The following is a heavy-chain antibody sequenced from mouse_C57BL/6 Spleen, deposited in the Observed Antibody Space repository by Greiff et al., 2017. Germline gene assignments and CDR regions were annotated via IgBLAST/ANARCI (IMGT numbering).Heavy chain of an antibody. CDR3: ATVAWFAY. CDR2: INPSNGGP. Sequence: QVQLQQPGTELVKPGASVKLSCKASGYTFTSYWMHWVKQRPGQGLEWIGNINPSNGGPNYNEKFKSKATLTADKSSSPSCMQLSSLTSVDSAVYYCATVAWFAYGGQGTLVTVSA. V-gene: IGHV1-53*01. CDR1: GYTFTSYW. J-gene: IGHJ3*01.